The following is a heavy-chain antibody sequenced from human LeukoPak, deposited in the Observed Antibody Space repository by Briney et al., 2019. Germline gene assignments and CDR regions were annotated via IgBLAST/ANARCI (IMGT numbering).Heavy chain of an antibody. D-gene: IGHD6-13*01. CDR2: INPNSGGT. CDR3: ARQQLGFYYYMDV. Sequence: ASVKVSCKASGYTFTGYYMHWVRQAPGQGLEWMGRINPNSGGTNYAQKFQGRVTMTRDTSISTAYMELSRLRSDDTAVYYCARQQLGFYYYMDVWGKETMVTVSS. CDR1: GYTFTGYY. J-gene: IGHJ6*03. V-gene: IGHV1-2*06.